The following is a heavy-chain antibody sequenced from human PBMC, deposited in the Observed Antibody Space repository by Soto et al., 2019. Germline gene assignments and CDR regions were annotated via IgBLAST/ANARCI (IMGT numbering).Heavy chain of an antibody. D-gene: IGHD6-6*01. J-gene: IGHJ5*02. CDR1: GFTFSSYW. CDR3: AREATYSSSSGWFDP. CDR2: IKQDGSEK. V-gene: IGHV3-7*05. Sequence: ESGGGLVQPGGSLRLSCAASGFTFSSYWMSWVRQAPGKGLEWVANIKQDGSEKYYVDSVKGRFTISRDNAKNSLYLQMNSLRAEDTAVYYCAREATYSSSSGWFDPWGQGTLVTVSS.